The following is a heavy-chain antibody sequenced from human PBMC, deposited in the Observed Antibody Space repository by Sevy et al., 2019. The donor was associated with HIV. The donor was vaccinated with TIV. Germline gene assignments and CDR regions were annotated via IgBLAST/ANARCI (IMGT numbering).Heavy chain of an antibody. CDR1: GISISNYY. Sequence: SETLSLTCTVSGISISNYYWTWIRQPPGKGLEWIGYIYYTGSSDSNPSLQSRATTSVDTSKNQFSLTLSSVTAADTAIYYCARGGPNQQQLDYFDSWGQGILVTVSS. D-gene: IGHD6-13*01. V-gene: IGHV4-59*01. CDR3: ARGGPNQQQLDYFDS. CDR2: IYYTGSS. J-gene: IGHJ4*02.